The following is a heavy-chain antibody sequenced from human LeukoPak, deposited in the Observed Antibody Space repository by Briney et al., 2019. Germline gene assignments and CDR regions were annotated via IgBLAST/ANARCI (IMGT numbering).Heavy chain of an antibody. D-gene: IGHD3-16*02. CDR2: ISSIRSYI. J-gene: IGHJ4*02. V-gene: IGHV3-21*01. CDR3: ARDRNYDYIWGSYRPDYFDY. Sequence: GGSLRLSCAASGFTFNSYTMNWVRQAPGKGLAWVSSISSIRSYIYYEDSVKGRFTISRDNAKNSLYLQMNSLRAEDTAVYYCARDRNYDYIWGSYRPDYFDYWGQGTLVTVSS. CDR1: GFTFNSYT.